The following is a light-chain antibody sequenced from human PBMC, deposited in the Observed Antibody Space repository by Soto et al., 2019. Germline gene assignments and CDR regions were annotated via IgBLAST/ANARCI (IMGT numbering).Light chain of an antibody. J-gene: IGKJ1*01. CDR1: QSISYY. CDR2: STS. CDR3: QQYNSYPWT. V-gene: IGKV1-5*01. Sequence: DIQMTQSPSTLSASVGDRVTITCRASQSISYYLNWYQQKQGRAPRLLIYSTSTLQSGVPSKFSGSGSGTEFTLTISSLQPDDFATYYCQQYNSYPWTFGQGTKVDIK.